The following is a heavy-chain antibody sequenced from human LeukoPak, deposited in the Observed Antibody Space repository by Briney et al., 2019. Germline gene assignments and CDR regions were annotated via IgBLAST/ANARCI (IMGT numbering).Heavy chain of an antibody. CDR3: ARGPYSSNWYVDY. Sequence: PGGSLRLSCAASGFTLASYEMNWVRLAPGKGLEWISYISRTGNSTYYAESVKGRFTVSRDSAKNSLYLQMNSLRAEDTAVYYCARGPYSSNWYVDYWGQGTLVTVA. D-gene: IGHD6-13*01. J-gene: IGHJ4*02. CDR2: ISRTGNST. V-gene: IGHV3-48*03. CDR1: GFTLASYE.